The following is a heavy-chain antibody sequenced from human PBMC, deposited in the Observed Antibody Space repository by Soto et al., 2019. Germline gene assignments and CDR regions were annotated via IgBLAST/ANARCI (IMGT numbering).Heavy chain of an antibody. CDR1: GFTFSSYG. J-gene: IGHJ4*02. CDR3: ARDRSRLRAVPAATDYRFIAARQGRFDY. Sequence: QVQLVESGGGVVQPGRSLRLSCAASGFTFSSYGMHWVRQAPGKGLEWVAVIWYDGSNKYYADSVKGRFTISRDNSKNTLYLQMNSLRAEDTAVYYCARDRSRLRAVPAATDYRFIAARQGRFDYWGQGTLVTVSS. V-gene: IGHV3-33*01. D-gene: IGHD2-2*01. CDR2: IWYDGSNK.